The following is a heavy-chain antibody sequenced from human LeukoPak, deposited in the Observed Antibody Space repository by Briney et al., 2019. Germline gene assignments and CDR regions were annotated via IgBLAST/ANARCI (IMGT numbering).Heavy chain of an antibody. CDR3: ARQYSSSSFFSYYYYGMDV. D-gene: IGHD6-6*01. J-gene: IGHJ6*02. CDR1: GGSISSSSYY. CDR2: IYYSGST. Sequence: SETLSLTCTVSGGSISSSSYYWGWIRQPPGKGLEWIGSIYYSGSTNYNPSLKSRVTISVDTSKNQFSLKLSSVTAADTAVYYCARQYSSSSFFSYYYYGMDVWGQGTTVTVSS. V-gene: IGHV4-39*01.